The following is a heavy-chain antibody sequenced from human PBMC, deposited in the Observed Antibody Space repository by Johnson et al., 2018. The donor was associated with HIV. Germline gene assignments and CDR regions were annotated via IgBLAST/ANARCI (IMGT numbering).Heavy chain of an antibody. V-gene: IGHV3-66*02. Sequence: EVQLVESGGGLVQPGGSLRLSCAASGFTVSSNYMSWVRQAPGKGLEWVSVIYSGGSTYYADSVKGRFTISRDNSKNTLYLQMNSLRAEDTAVYYCARDRRARLPLYAFDIWGQGTMVTVSS. CDR2: IYSGGST. D-gene: IGHD6-6*01. CDR1: GFTVSSNY. J-gene: IGHJ3*02. CDR3: ARDRRARLPLYAFDI.